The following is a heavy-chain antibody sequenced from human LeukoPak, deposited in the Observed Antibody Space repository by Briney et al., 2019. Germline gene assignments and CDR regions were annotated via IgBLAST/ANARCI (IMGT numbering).Heavy chain of an antibody. CDR1: GDSISSYY. CDR3: ATGYTSTWYYFDY. Sequence: SETLSLTCTVSGDSISSYYWSWIRQPPGKGLEWIGYIYHSGSTNYNPSLKSRVTISADTSKDQFSLKLASVTAADTAVYYCATGYTSTWYYFDYWGQGTLVTVSS. J-gene: IGHJ4*02. CDR2: IYHSGST. V-gene: IGHV4-59*01. D-gene: IGHD6-13*01.